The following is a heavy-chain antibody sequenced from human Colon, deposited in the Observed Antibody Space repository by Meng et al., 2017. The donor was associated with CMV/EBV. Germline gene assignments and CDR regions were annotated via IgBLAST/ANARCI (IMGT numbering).Heavy chain of an antibody. CDR2: INPNSGGT. CDR3: ARDWYPGDRRGSFDY. Sequence: QVQLVRSGAEVKKPGASVKFSCKASEYTFTGYYMHWVRQAPGQELEWMGWINPNSGGTNYAQKFQGRVTMTRDTSITTAYMELSRLRSDDTAVYYCARDWYPGDRRGSFDYWGQGTLVTVSS. CDR1: EYTFTGYY. J-gene: IGHJ4*02. D-gene: IGHD3-22*01. V-gene: IGHV1-2*02.